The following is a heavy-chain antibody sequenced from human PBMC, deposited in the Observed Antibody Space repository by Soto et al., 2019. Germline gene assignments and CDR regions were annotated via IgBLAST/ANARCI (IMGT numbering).Heavy chain of an antibody. Sequence: EVQLVESGGGLVKPGGSLRLSCAASGFTFSNAWMSWVRQAPGKGLEWVGRIKSKTDGGTTDYAAPVKGRFTISRDDSKNTLYLQMNSLKTEDTAVYYCTSHPKKYYLWDYWGQGTLVTVSS. D-gene: IGHD3-10*01. CDR3: TSHPKKYYLWDY. V-gene: IGHV3-15*01. CDR2: IKSKTDGGTT. J-gene: IGHJ4*02. CDR1: GFTFSNAW.